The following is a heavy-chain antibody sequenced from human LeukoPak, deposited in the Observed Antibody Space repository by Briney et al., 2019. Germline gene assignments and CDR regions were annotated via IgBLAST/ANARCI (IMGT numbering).Heavy chain of an antibody. J-gene: IGHJ4*02. CDR3: ARAPVLYYFDF. Sequence: SETLSLTCTVSGGSISTYYWSWIRQPPGKGLEWIGYIYDSGSTSYDPSLKSRVTISVDTSENQFSLKLTSVTAADSAVYYCARAPVLYYFDFWGQGTLVTVSS. CDR2: IYDSGST. V-gene: IGHV4-59*01. D-gene: IGHD2/OR15-2a*01. CDR1: GGSISTYY.